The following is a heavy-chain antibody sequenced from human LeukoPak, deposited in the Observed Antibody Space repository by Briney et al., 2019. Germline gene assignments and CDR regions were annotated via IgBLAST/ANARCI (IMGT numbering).Heavy chain of an antibody. CDR2: IYYSGST. J-gene: IGHJ4*02. D-gene: IGHD2-21*01. V-gene: IGHV4-59*01. CDR3: AKANSPPTLFDY. Sequence: SETLSLTCTVSGGSISSYYWSWIRQPPGKGLEWIGYIYYSGSTNYNPSLKSRVTISVDTSKNQFSLKLSSVTAADTAVYYCAKANSPPTLFDYWGQGTLVTVSS. CDR1: GGSISSYY.